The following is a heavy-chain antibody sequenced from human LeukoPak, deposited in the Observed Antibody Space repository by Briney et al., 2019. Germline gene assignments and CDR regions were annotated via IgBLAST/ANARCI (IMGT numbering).Heavy chain of an antibody. CDR3: AIAVTDYDYGDYERGYYFDY. CDR1: GYSFTSYW. J-gene: IGHJ4*02. V-gene: IGHV5-51*01. Sequence: GESLKISCKGSGYSFTSYWIGWVRQMPGKGLEWMGIIYPGDSDTRYSPSFQGQVTISADKSISTAYLQWSSLKASDTAMYYCAIAVTDYDYGDYERGYYFDYWGQGTLVTVSS. D-gene: IGHD4-17*01. CDR2: IYPGDSDT.